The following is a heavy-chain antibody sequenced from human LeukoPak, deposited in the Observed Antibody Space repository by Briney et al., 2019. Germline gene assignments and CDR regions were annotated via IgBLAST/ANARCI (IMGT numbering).Heavy chain of an antibody. V-gene: IGHV1-69*13. J-gene: IGHJ5*02. CDR2: IIPIFGTA. CDR3: ARIEYQLLSPFDP. CDR1: GGTFSSYA. D-gene: IGHD2-2*01. Sequence: SVKVSCKASGGTFSSYAISWMRQAPGQGLEWMGGIIPIFGTANYAQKFQGRVTITADESTSTAYMELSSLRSEDTAVYYCARIEYQLLSPFDPWGQGTLVTVSS.